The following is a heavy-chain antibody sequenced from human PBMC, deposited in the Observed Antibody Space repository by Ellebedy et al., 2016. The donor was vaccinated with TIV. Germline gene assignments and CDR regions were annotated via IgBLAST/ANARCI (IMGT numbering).Heavy chain of an antibody. D-gene: IGHD3-10*01. CDR3: ARGMGLWFGELGRPQPEYYFDY. CDR2: INPNSGGT. CDR1: GYTFTGYY. J-gene: IGHJ4*02. V-gene: IGHV1-2*02. Sequence: ASVKVSCXASGYTFTGYYMHWVRQAPGQGLEWMGWINPNSGGTNYAQKFQGRVTMTRDTSISTAYMELSRLRSDDTAVYYCARGMGLWFGELGRPQPEYYFDYWGQGTLVTVSS.